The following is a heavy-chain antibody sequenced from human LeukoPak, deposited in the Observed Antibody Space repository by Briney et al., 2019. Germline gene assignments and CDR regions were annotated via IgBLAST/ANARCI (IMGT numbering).Heavy chain of an antibody. D-gene: IGHD6-13*01. CDR3: AKGYRIAAAGHYDY. V-gene: IGHV3-23*01. CDR2: ISGSGGST. J-gene: IGHJ4*02. CDR1: GFTFSSYA. Sequence: GGSLRLSCAASGFTFSSYAMSWVRRAPGKGLEWVSAISGSGGSTYYADSVKGRFTISRDNSKNTLYLQMNSLRAEDTAVYYCAKGYRIAAAGHYDYWGQGTLVTVSS.